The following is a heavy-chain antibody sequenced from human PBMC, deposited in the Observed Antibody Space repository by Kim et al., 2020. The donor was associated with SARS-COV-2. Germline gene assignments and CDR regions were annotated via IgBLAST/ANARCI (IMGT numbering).Heavy chain of an antibody. CDR1: GYTFTSQG. Sequence: ASVKVSCKASGYTFTSQGINWVRQAPGQGPEWMGWINPFNGNTKYAQKFQGRVAMTTDTSTTTVKMELRSLTSDDTAVYYCARDGGITRGIDVWGQGTSV. J-gene: IGHJ6*02. V-gene: IGHV1-18*01. CDR3: ARDGGITRGIDV. CDR2: INPFNGNT. D-gene: IGHD1-7*01.